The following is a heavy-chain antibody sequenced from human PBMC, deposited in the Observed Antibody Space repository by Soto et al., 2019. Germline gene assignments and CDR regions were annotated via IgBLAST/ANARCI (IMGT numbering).Heavy chain of an antibody. V-gene: IGHV1-18*01. CDR1: GYTFINYG. CDR2: INAYIAKT. CDR3: ARGDGDTLDY. Sequence: QVQLVQSGGEVKKPGASVKVSCKASGYTFINYGITWVRQAPGQGLEWLARINAYIAKTDNAQKVQGRVTMTADTSTSTAYLELRSLTSDDTAVYYCARGDGDTLDYWGQGTVVTVSS. D-gene: IGHD2-21*02. J-gene: IGHJ4*02.